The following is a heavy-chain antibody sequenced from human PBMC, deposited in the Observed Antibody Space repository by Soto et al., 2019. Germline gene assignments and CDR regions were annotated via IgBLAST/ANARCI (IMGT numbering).Heavy chain of an antibody. CDR3: AGDYDSSGFSAY. Sequence: GGSLRLSCAASGFILSSYAMHWVRQAPGKGLEWVAVISYDGNNKYYADSVKGRFTISRDSSKNTLYLQMNSLRVEDTAVYYCAGDYDSSGFSAYWGQGTLVTVSS. V-gene: IGHV3-30*04. CDR2: ISYDGNNK. D-gene: IGHD3-22*01. J-gene: IGHJ4*02. CDR1: GFILSSYA.